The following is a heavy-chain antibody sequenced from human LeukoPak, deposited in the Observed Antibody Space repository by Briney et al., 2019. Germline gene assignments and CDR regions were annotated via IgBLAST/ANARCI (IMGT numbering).Heavy chain of an antibody. CDR3: ARGRACSSTSCYKTGGWFDP. V-gene: IGHV1-2*02. Sequence: ASVKVSCKASGYTFTGYYMHWVRQAPGQGLEWMGWINPNSGGTNYAQKFQGRVTMTRDTSISTAYMGLSRLRSDDTAVYYCARGRACSSTSCYKTGGWFDPWGQGTLVTVSS. J-gene: IGHJ5*02. CDR2: INPNSGGT. CDR1: GYTFTGYY. D-gene: IGHD2-2*02.